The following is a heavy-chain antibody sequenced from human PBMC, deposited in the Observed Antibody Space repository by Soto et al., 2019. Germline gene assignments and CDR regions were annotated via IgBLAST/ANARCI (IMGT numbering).Heavy chain of an antibody. J-gene: IGHJ5*02. Sequence: SETLSLTCAVYGGSLSGYYWTWIRQPPGKGLEWIGEVNPGGITNYSPSVKSRLNISLDTSKKQVSLEMTSVTAADTAVYYCGRVVIKMAIQSIDPWGPGTLVTVSS. CDR1: GGSLSGYY. D-gene: IGHD3-3*01. CDR3: GRVVIKMAIQSIDP. CDR2: VNPGGIT. V-gene: IGHV4-34*01.